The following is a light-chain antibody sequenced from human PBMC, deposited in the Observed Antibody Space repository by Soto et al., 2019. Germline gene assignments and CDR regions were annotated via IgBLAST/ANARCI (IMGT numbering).Light chain of an antibody. CDR2: GAS. CDR3: QQYNNWPLT. CDR1: QSVSTN. Sequence: ETVMTQSPATLSVSPGESATLSCRASQSVSTNLAWYQQKRGQAPRLLIYGASARATGIPARFSGSGSGTEFTLTISSLQSEDFAVYYCQQYNNWPLTFGGGTKVDTK. J-gene: IGKJ4*01. V-gene: IGKV3-15*01.